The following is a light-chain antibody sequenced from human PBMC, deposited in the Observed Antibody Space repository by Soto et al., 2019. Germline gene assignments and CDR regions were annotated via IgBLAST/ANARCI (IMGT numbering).Light chain of an antibody. J-gene: IGKJ1*01. CDR1: QSVSSN. CDR3: QQSYSTPQT. CDR2: GAS. V-gene: IGKV3D-15*01. Sequence: EKVMTQSPATLSVSPVERATLSCRASQSVSSNLAWYQHKPGQSPRLLIYGASTRATGVPDRFSGSGSGTDFTLTISSLQPEDFATYYCQQSYSTPQTFGQGTKVDIK.